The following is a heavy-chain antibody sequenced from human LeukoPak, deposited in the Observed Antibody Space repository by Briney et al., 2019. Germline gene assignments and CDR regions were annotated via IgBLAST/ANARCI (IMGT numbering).Heavy chain of an antibody. Sequence: SETLSLTCAVYGGSFSGYYWSWIRQPPGKGLEWIGEINHSGSTNYNPSLKSRVTISVDTSKNQFSLKLSSVTAADTAVYYCAAGLLWFGELYYYWGQGTLVTVSS. CDR3: AAGLLWFGELYYY. D-gene: IGHD3-10*01. V-gene: IGHV4-34*01. CDR2: INHSGST. CDR1: GGSFSGYY. J-gene: IGHJ4*02.